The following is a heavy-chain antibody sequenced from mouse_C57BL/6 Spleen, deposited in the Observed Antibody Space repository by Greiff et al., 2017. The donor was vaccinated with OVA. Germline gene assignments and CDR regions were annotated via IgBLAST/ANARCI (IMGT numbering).Heavy chain of an antibody. CDR3: ARDGPYYFDY. CDR1: GYSIPSGYY. Sequence: DVQLQESGPGLVKPSQSLSLTCSVTGYSIPSGYYWNWIRQFPGNKLEWMGYISYDGSNNYNPSLKNRISITRDTSKNQYFLKLNSVTTEDTANYYCARDGPYYFDYWGQGTTLTVSS. CDR2: ISYDGSN. J-gene: IGHJ2*01. V-gene: IGHV3-6*01.